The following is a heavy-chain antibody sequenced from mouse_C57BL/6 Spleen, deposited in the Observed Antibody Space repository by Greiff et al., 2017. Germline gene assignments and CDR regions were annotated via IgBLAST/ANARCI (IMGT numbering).Heavy chain of an antibody. CDR3: ARSTGTEGAMDY. J-gene: IGHJ4*01. CDR2: IDPSDSYT. D-gene: IGHD4-1*01. Sequence: VQLQQPGAELVMPGASVKLSCKASGYTFTSYWMHWVKQRPGQGLEWIGEIDPSDSYTNYNQKFKGKSTLTVDKSSSTAYMQLSSLTSEDSAVYYCARSTGTEGAMDYWGQGTSVTVSS. V-gene: IGHV1-69*01. CDR1: GYTFTSYW.